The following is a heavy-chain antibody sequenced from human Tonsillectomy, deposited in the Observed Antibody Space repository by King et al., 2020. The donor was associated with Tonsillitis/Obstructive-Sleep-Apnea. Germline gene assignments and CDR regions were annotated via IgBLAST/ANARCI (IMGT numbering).Heavy chain of an antibody. V-gene: IGHV4-34*01. Sequence: VQLTQWGPGLLKPSETLSLPCAVYGGSFSGYYWSCIRQPPGKGLQWIGEINHSGSTNYNPSLKSRVTISVDTSKNQFSLKLSSVTAADTAVYYCARGGNCSSASCYNRTFDYWGQGTLVTVSS. J-gene: IGHJ4*02. CDR2: INHSGST. CDR1: GGSFSGYY. D-gene: IGHD2-2*02. CDR3: ARGGNCSSASCYNRTFDY.